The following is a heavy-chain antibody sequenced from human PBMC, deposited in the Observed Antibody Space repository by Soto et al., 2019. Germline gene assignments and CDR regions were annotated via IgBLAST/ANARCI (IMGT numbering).Heavy chain of an antibody. V-gene: IGHV3-48*03. CDR3: ARDSIAAPNWFDP. CDR1: GFTFRNFE. D-gene: IGHD6-6*01. Sequence: DVQLVESGGGMVQPGGSLRLSCTVSGFTFRNFEMNWVRQVSGKGLGWLSYISSSGSKTYYAESVKGRFTVSRDNTEDSLFLQMNSLRVEDTGIYFCARDSIAAPNWFDPWGQGTRVIVSS. J-gene: IGHJ5*02. CDR2: ISSSGSKT.